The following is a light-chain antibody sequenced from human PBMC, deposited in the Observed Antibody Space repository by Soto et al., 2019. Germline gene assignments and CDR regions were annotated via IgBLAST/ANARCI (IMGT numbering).Light chain of an antibody. J-gene: IGLJ1*01. CDR1: NIGSTS. V-gene: IGLV3-21*02. CDR3: QVWNISTDHYV. CDR2: DDN. Sequence: YELAQPPSVSVAPGQTARITCGGNNIGSTSVHWYKQSPGQAPVLVVYDDNDRPSGIPERFSGFNSENTATLTITRVEAGDEADYYCQVWNISTDHYVFGAGTKVTVL.